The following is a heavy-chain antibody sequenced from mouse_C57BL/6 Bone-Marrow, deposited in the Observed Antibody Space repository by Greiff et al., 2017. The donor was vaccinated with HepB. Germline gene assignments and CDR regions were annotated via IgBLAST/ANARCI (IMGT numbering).Heavy chain of an antibody. J-gene: IGHJ2*01. CDR3: ASPLRLQGFDY. CDR1: GYTFTDYA. V-gene: IGHV1-67*01. D-gene: IGHD3-2*02. CDR2: ISTYYGDA. Sequence: QVHVKQSGPELVRPGVSVKISCKGSGYTFTDYAMHWVKQSHAKSLEWIGVISTYYGDASYNQKFKDKATMTVDKSSSTAYMELARLTSEDSAVYYCASPLRLQGFDYWGQGTTLTVSS.